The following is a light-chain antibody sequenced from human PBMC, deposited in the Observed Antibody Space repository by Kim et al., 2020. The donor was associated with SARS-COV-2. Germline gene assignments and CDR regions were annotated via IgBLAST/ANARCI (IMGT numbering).Light chain of an antibody. J-gene: IGKJ1*01. CDR3: QKYDSAPWT. CDR1: QGISNY. Sequence: ESVVDEVTITCRASQGISNYLAWYQQKPGKAPKLRIYATSTLQSGVPSRFRGSRSGTDFTLIITRLQPEDVATYYCQKYDSAPWTFGQGTKVDIK. V-gene: IGKV1-27*01. CDR2: ATS.